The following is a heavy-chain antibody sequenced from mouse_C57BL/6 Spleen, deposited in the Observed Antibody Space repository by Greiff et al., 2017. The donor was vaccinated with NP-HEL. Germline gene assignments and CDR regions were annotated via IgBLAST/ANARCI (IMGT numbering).Heavy chain of an antibody. V-gene: IGHV1-50*01. Sequence: VQLQQPGAELVKPGASVKLSCKASGYTFTSYWMQWVKQRPGQGLEWIGEIDPSDSYTNYNQKFKGKATLTVDTSSSTAYMQLSSLTSEDSAVYYCARGIYDGPFDYWGQGTTLTVSS. J-gene: IGHJ2*01. D-gene: IGHD2-3*01. CDR1: GYTFTSYW. CDR2: IDPSDSYT. CDR3: ARGIYDGPFDY.